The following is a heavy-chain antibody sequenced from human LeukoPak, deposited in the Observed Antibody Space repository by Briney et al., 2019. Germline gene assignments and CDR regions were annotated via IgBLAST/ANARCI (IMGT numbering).Heavy chain of an antibody. CDR1: GFTFSSYS. CDR2: VSSSSSYI. J-gene: IGHJ4*02. V-gene: IGHV3-21*01. Sequence: GGSLRLSCAASGFTFSSYSMNWIRQAPGKGLEWVSSVSSSSSYIYYADSVKGRFTISRDNAKNSLYLQMNSLRAEDTAVYYCARGDDGRSLDYWGQGTRVTVSS. CDR3: ARGDDGRSLDY. D-gene: IGHD3-22*01.